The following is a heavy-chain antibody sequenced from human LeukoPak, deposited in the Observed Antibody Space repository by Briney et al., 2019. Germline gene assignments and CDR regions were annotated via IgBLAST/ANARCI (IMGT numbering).Heavy chain of an antibody. CDR1: GGSISSDY. D-gene: IGHD6-19*01. J-gene: IGHJ4*02. V-gene: IGHV4-59*08. Sequence: RTSETLSLTCTVSGGSISSDYWGWIRQPPGKGLEWIGYISYGGSTSYNPSLQSRVTISVDTSKNQFSLKVSSVTAAETAVYYCARRVTSSGWYRDDCWGQGTLVTVSS. CDR3: ARRVTSSGWYRDDC. CDR2: ISYGGST.